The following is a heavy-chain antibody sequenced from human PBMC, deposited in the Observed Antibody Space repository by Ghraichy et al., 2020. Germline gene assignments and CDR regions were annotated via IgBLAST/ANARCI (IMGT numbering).Heavy chain of an antibody. D-gene: IGHD3-10*01. CDR1: GGSISSSSYY. J-gene: IGHJ4*02. V-gene: IGHV4-39*07. CDR2: IYYSGST. Sequence: SETLSLTCTVSGGSISSSSYYWGWIRQPPGKGLEWIGSIYYSGSTYYNPSLKSRVTISVDTSKNQFSLKLSSVTAADTAVYYCARDDGWFGEFHFDYWGQGTLVTVSS. CDR3: ARDDGWFGEFHFDY.